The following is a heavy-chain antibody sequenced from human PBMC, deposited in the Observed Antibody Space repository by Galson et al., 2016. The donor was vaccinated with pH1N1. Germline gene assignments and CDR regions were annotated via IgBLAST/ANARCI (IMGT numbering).Heavy chain of an antibody. D-gene: IGHD6-19*01. Sequence: SLRLSCAASGFTFDDYAMHWVRQVPGKGLEWVSGISWNSGSIGYADSVKGRFTISKDNAKNSLYLQMNSLRAEDTALYYCARAHGHSSGWYDYWGQGTLVTVSS. CDR3: ARAHGHSSGWYDY. J-gene: IGHJ4*02. V-gene: IGHV3-9*01. CDR1: GFTFDDYA. CDR2: ISWNSGSI.